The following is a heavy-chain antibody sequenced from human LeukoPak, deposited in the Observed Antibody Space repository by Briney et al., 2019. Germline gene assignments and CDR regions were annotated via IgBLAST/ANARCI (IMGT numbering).Heavy chain of an antibody. D-gene: IGHD1-26*01. Sequence: IIVILASTYSPLSLTARFTISRDNSKTTLYLQMNSLRAEDTAVYYCAKDEGLAGATTFDYWGQGTLVTVSS. J-gene: IGHJ4*02. CDR3: AKDEGLAGATTFDY. V-gene: IGHV3-23*01. CDR2: IIVILAST.